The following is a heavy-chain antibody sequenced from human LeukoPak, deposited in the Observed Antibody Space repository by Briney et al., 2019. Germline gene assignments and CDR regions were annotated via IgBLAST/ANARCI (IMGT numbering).Heavy chain of an antibody. Sequence: GGSLRLSCAASGFIVSGDFMSWVRQAPGKGLEWVSVIYSDGSTYYADSVKGRFTISRDNSKNTLDLQMTGLRAEDTAVYYCAKCRSLSPAAAINYWGQGTLVTVSS. V-gene: IGHV3-53*01. CDR3: AKCRSLSPAAAINY. CDR1: GFIVSGDF. D-gene: IGHD2-2*01. J-gene: IGHJ4*02. CDR2: IYSDGST.